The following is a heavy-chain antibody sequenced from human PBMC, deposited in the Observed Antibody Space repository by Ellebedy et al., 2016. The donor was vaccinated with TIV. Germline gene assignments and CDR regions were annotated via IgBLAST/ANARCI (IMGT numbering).Heavy chain of an antibody. CDR2: ISNRDRI. J-gene: IGHJ6*03. CDR3: ATFNQYYTYLGV. D-gene: IGHD1-14*01. CDR1: GDSISSSSDY. V-gene: IGHV4-39*01. Sequence: SETLSLTXTVSGDSISSSSDYWVWIRQPPGKGLEWIGTISNRDRIDYNPSLKSRVFILVDASKNQFFLKLTSVTAADTAVYYCATFNQYYTYLGVWGKGTTVTVSS.